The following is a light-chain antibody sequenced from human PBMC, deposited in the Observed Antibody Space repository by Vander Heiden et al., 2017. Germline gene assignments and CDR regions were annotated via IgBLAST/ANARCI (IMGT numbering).Light chain of an antibody. J-gene: IGKJ2*01. CDR3: QQDNSYFNT. CDR2: DAS. V-gene: IGKV1-5*01. CDR1: EKIVRW. Sequence: DIQVTPSPSTMSASVGDTVTITCRDSEKIVRWLAWDQQKPGKAPKLLIYDASSVERGVPSRFSGSGFGTEFTLTISRLEPDDFATYYCQQDNSYFNTFGQGTKVEIK.